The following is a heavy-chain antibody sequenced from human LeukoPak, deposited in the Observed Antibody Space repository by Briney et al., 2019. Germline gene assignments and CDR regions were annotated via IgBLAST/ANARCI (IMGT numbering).Heavy chain of an antibody. J-gene: IGHJ4*02. V-gene: IGHV4-39*01. CDR3: ARADYDFYFDY. CDR1: GGSISSSSYY. CDR2: IYYSGST. Sequence: SETLSLTCTVSGGSISSSSYYWGWIRQPPGKGLEWIGSIYYSGSTYYNPSLKNRVTISVDTSKNQFSLKLSSVTAADTAVYYCARADYDFYFDYWGQGTLVTVSS. D-gene: IGHD3-3*01.